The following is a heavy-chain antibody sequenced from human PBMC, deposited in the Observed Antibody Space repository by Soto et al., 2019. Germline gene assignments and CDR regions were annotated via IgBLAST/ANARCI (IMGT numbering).Heavy chain of an antibody. V-gene: IGHV4-4*07. CDR1: GGSISSYY. Sequence: NPSETLSLTCTVSGGSISSYYWSWIRQPAGKGLEWIGRIYTSGSTNYNPSLKSRVTMSVDTSKNQFSLKLSSVTAADTAVYYCARGGVTMVRGYFDYWGQGTLVTVSS. CDR2: IYTSGST. D-gene: IGHD3-10*01. J-gene: IGHJ4*02. CDR3: ARGGVTMVRGYFDY.